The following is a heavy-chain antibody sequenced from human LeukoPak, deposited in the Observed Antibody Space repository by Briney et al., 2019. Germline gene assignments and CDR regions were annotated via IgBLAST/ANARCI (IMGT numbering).Heavy chain of an antibody. J-gene: IGHJ5*02. CDR1: GFTFSTFA. V-gene: IGHV3-23*01. Sequence: GGSLRLSCAPSGFTFSTFAMIGVRQAPGKGLEWVSSISGGGGGTYYADSVEGRFTVSRDNSKETLYLQMNSLRADDTAVYYCAKGRAHGKVDWFDPGGQGTLVTVSS. CDR2: ISGGGGGT. CDR3: AKGRAHGKVDWFDP. D-gene: IGHD4-23*01.